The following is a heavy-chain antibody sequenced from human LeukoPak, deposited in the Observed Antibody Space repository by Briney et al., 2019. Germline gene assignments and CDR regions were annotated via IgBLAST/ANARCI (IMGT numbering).Heavy chain of an antibody. CDR2: ISYDGSNK. CDR1: GFTFSSYA. D-gene: IGHD5-18*01. CDR3: AREYSYGYDY. Sequence: GGSLRLSCVASGFTFSSYAMHWVRQAPGKGLEWVAVISYDGSNKYYADSVKGRFTISRDNSKNTLYLQMNSLRAEDTAVYYCAREYSYGYDYWGQGTLFTPSS. J-gene: IGHJ4*02. V-gene: IGHV3-30-3*01.